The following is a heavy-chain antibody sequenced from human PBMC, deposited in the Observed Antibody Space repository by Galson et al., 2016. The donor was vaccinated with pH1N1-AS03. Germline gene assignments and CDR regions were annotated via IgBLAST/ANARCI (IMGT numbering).Heavy chain of an antibody. CDR1: GYTFNLYG. CDR2: ISAYSGDT. J-gene: IGHJ4*02. D-gene: IGHD1-1*01. V-gene: IGHV1-18*01. Sequence: SCKASGYTFNLYGTSWVRQAPGQGLEWLGWISAYSGDTHYAQNFQGRVSMTTDTSTCTAYLELRSLGSDDTAVYFCARARHPTGTLDYWGQGTPVIVSS. CDR3: ARARHPTGTLDY.